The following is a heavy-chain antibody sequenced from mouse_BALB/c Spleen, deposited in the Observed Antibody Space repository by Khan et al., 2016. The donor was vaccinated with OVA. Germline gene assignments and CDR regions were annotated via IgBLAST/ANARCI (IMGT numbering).Heavy chain of an antibody. J-gene: IGHJ4*01. V-gene: IGHV1-81*01. CDR2: IYHKNSNT. CDR3: ARGGNYVRYALDY. D-gene: IGHD2-1*01. Sequence: VQLQQSGPELVKPGASVKMSCKASGYAFTDYVIGWVKQTTGQGLEWIGEIYHKNSNTFYNEKFKDKATLTADKSSDTAYMQLSSLTSEDSAVYFCARGGNYVRYALDYWGQGVSVTVSS. CDR1: GYAFTDYV.